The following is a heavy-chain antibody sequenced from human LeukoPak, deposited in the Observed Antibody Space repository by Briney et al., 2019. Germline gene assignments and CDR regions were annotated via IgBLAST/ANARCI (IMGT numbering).Heavy chain of an antibody. D-gene: IGHD6-13*01. Sequence: SETLSLTCAVYGESFSDYYWTWIRQPPGKGLEWIGEISHNGSTNYNPSLKSRVTISIDTSKNQFSLKLTSVTAADTAVYYCAKSYSSSFDCWGQGTLVTVSS. CDR1: GESFSDYY. V-gene: IGHV4-34*01. J-gene: IGHJ4*02. CDR3: AKSYSSSFDC. CDR2: ISHNGST.